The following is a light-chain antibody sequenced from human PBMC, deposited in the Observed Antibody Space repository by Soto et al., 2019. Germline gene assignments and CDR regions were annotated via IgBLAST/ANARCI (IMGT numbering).Light chain of an antibody. CDR3: SSYTSSNTLI. Sequence: QSALTQPASVSGSRGQSITISCTGTSSDVGGYNYVSWFQHNPGKAPKVMIYEVTNRPSGVSNRFSGSKSGNTASLTISGLQAEDEADYYCSSYTSSNTLIFGGGIKLTVL. CDR2: EVT. V-gene: IGLV2-14*01. J-gene: IGLJ2*01. CDR1: SSDVGGYNY.